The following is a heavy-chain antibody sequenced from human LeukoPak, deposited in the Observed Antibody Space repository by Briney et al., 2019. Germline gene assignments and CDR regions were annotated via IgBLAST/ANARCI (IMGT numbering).Heavy chain of an antibody. V-gene: IGHV3-74*01. CDR2: INTDGTTT. J-gene: IGHJ5*02. CDR1: GFTFSSYW. D-gene: IGHD1-26*01. CDR3: ARPSGTYPWFDP. Sequence: GGSLRLSCAASGFTFSSYWMHWVRQPPGKGLVWVSRINTDGTTTSYADSVKGRFTISRDNAKSTLYLQMNSPRAEDTAVYYCARPSGTYPWFDPWGQGTLVTVSS.